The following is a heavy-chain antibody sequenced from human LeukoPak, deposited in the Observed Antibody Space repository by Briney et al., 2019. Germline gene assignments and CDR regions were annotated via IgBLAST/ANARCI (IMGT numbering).Heavy chain of an antibody. J-gene: IGHJ6*02. V-gene: IGHV4-59*08. D-gene: IGHD2-2*01. CDR1: GGSFSSYY. CDR3: ARLPAPPPLGPDYYYCYYGMDV. Sequence: SETLSLTCTASGGSFSSYYWSWIRQPPGKGLGWVGYIYYSGSTNYNPSLKSRVTISVDTSKNQFSLKLTSVTAADTAVYYCARLPAPPPLGPDYYYCYYGMDVWGQGTTVTVSS. CDR2: IYYSGST.